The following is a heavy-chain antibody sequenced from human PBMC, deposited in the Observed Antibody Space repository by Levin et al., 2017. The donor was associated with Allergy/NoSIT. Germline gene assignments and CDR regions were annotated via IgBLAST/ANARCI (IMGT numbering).Heavy chain of an antibody. CDR3: ARGGGSSGY. D-gene: IGHD6-6*01. J-gene: IGHJ4*02. Sequence: SETLSLTCAVYGGSFSGYYWSWIRQPPGKGLEWIGEINHSGSTNYNPSLKSRVTISVDTSKNQFSLKLSSVTAADTAVYYCARGGGSSGYWGQGTLVTVSS. CDR2: INHSGST. V-gene: IGHV4-34*01. CDR1: GGSFSGYY.